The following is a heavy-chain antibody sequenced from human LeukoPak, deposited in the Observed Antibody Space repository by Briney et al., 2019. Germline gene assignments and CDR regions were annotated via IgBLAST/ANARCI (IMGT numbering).Heavy chain of an antibody. Sequence: SDTLSLICAVYGGSFSGYYWSWIRQPPGKGLGGIGEINHSGSTNYNPSLKSRVTISVDTSKNQFSLKLSSVTAADTAVYYCARGDLYSGYDFDYWGQGTLVTVSS. CDR3: ARGDLYSGYDFDY. CDR2: INHSGST. J-gene: IGHJ4*02. V-gene: IGHV4-34*01. D-gene: IGHD5-12*01. CDR1: GGSFSGYY.